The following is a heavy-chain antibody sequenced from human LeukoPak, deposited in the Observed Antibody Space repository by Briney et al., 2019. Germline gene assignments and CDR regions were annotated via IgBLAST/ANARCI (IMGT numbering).Heavy chain of an antibody. Sequence: SVKVSCKASGGTFSSYAISWVRQAPGQGLEWMGGIIPIFGTANYAQKFQGRVTITADKSTSTAYMELSSPRSEDTAVYYCARVPPTISGGYYYYGMDVWGKGTTVTVSS. CDR3: ARVPPTISGGYYYYGMDV. V-gene: IGHV1-69*06. CDR1: GGTFSSYA. J-gene: IGHJ6*04. CDR2: IIPIFGTA. D-gene: IGHD3-9*01.